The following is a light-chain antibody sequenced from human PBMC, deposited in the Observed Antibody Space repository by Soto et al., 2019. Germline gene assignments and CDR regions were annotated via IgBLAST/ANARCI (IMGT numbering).Light chain of an antibody. CDR1: QSVSSY. J-gene: IGKJ2*01. CDR2: DAS. CDR3: QQRSNRPPGYT. V-gene: IGKV3-11*01. Sequence: EIVLTQSPATLSLSPGERATLSCRASQSVSSYLAWYQQKPAQAPRLLIYDASNSATGIPARFSGGRSATEVSLTTSSLEPEDFAVYYCQQRSNRPPGYTFGQGTKLEIK.